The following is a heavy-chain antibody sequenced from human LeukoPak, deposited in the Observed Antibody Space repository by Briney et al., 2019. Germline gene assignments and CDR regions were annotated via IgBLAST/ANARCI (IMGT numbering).Heavy chain of an antibody. J-gene: IGHJ5*02. D-gene: IGHD3-10*01. V-gene: IGHV4-59*01. Sequence: MASXXLSLTCTVSGGSITSYYWSWVRQPPGKGLEWVGYIYYSGSTNYNPSLKSRVTISVDKSKNQFSLKLSSVTAADTAVYYCARGHYEFGELANWFDPWGQGTLVTVSS. CDR3: ARGHYEFGELANWFDP. CDR1: GGSITSYY. CDR2: IYYSGST.